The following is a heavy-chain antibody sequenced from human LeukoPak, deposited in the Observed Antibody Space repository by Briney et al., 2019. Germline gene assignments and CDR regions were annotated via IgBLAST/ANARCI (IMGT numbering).Heavy chain of an antibody. D-gene: IGHD5-18*01. CDR2: TSGSGVTT. CDR1: GFTFSSNA. J-gene: IGHJ4*02. V-gene: IGHV3-23*01. CDR3: ARGETGMGY. Sequence: PGGSLRLSCAASGFTFSSNAMSWVRQAPGKGLEWVSATSGSGVTTYYADSVKGRFTISRDNAKNSLYLQMNSLRAEDTAVYSCARGETGMGYWGQGTLVTVSS.